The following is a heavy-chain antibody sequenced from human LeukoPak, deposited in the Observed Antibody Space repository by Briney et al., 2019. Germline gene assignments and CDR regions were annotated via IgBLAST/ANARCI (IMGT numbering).Heavy chain of an antibody. CDR2: ISYSRNT. CDR1: GVSVSSGGSY. J-gene: IGHJ4*02. CDR3: ARDLGMMSIRAPAAMGDY. V-gene: IGHV4-31*03. Sequence: PSETLSLTCTVSGVSVSSGGSYWSWIRQVPGKGLAWLGYISYSRNTYYHPSLKSRLMMSLDTSENQFSLWLSSVTAADTAVYYCARDLGMMSIRAPAAMGDYWGQGTLVTVSS. D-gene: IGHD2-2*01.